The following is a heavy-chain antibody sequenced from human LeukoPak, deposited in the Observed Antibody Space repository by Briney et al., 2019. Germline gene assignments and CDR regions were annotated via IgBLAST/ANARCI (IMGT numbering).Heavy chain of an antibody. V-gene: IGHV4-4*02. CDR1: GGSVSNINW. CDR2: IFQSVNT. J-gene: IGHJ2*01. Sequence: PSETFSVTWAVSGGSVSNINWWAWVRHSPGKGGEGRGEIFQSVNTNYNPSLKGRGSISVDKSKNRFSLTLTSVPAAHPAVYYSVKGTYSPPYYNSHRGPYWSLALWGRGTLVTVSS. CDR3: VKGTYSPPYYNSHRGPYWSLAL. D-gene: IGHD5-24*01.